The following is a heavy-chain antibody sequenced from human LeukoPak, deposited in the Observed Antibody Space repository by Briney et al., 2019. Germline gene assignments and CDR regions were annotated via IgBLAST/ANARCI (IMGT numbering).Heavy chain of an antibody. V-gene: IGHV3-7*01. CDR3: ARDPDSSAFDL. Sequence: GGSLRLSCAASGFSFSAYWMSWVRQTPEKGLEFVANIKQDGSVKNYMDSLKGRSTISRDKARESLYLEINSLRADDTAVYYCARDPDSSAFDLWGQGALVTVSS. J-gene: IGHJ4*02. CDR1: GFSFSAYW. CDR2: IKQDGSVK.